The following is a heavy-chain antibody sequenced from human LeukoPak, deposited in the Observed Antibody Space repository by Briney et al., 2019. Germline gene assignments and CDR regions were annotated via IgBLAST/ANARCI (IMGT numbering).Heavy chain of an antibody. Sequence: SETLSLTCAVYGGSFSGYYWSWIRQPPGKGLEWIGEINHSGSTNYNPSLKSRVTISVDTSKNQFSLKLSSVTAADTAVYYCARDRGDSSGWLFDYWGQGTLVTVSS. J-gene: IGHJ4*02. CDR1: GGSFSGYY. CDR2: INHSGST. V-gene: IGHV4-34*01. D-gene: IGHD6-19*01. CDR3: ARDRGDSSGWLFDY.